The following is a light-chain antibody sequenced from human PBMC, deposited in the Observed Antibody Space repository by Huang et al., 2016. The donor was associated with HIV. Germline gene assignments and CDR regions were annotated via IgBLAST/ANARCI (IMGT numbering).Light chain of an antibody. CDR1: QTISTF. J-gene: IGKJ1*01. V-gene: IGKV3-20*01. CDR2: DTS. CDR3: QHYGSSSWT. Sequence: DIVLTQSPGTLSLSPGQRVTLSCRASQTISTFLAWFQQKPGQAPRLLIYDTSTRATGIPDRCSGSGSGTDFALTIRRLDPEDFAVYYCQHYGSSSWTFGQGTKVEV.